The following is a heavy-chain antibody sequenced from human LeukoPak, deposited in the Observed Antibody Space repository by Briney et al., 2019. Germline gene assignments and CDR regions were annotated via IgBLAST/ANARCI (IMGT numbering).Heavy chain of an antibody. V-gene: IGHV1-24*01. D-gene: IGHD3-22*01. CDR2: FDPEDGET. CDR3: ATRTPMIVPHYYYYGMDV. Sequence: GASVKVSCKVSGYTLTELSMHWVRQAPGKGLEWMGGFDPEDGETIYAQKFQGRVTMTEDTSTDTAYMELSSLRSEDTAVYYCATRTPMIVPHYYYYGMDVWGQGTTVTVSS. J-gene: IGHJ6*02. CDR1: GYTLTELS.